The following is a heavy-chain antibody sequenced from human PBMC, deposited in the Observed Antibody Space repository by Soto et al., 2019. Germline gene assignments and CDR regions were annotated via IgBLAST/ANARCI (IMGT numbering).Heavy chain of an antibody. V-gene: IGHV1-58*01. Sequence: GASVKVSCKASGFTFTGSAVQWVRQARGQRLEWIGWIIVGSGNTNYAQKFQERVTITRDTSTSTAYMELSSLRSEDTAVYYCAALGDRRGYHGNYSGMDVWGQGTTVTV. J-gene: IGHJ6*02. CDR1: GFTFTGSA. CDR2: IIVGSGNT. D-gene: IGHD3-22*01. CDR3: AALGDRRGYHGNYSGMDV.